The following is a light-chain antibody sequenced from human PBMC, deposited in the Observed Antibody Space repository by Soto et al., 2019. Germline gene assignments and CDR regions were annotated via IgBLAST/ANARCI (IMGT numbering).Light chain of an antibody. Sequence: EIVLTQSPATLSLSPGEGATLSCRASQSVSSYLAWYQQKPGQAPRLLIYDASNRATGIPARFSGSGSGTDLTLTISSLEPEDFAVYYCQQRSNWPRTFGQGTKVDIK. CDR2: DAS. CDR3: QQRSNWPRT. J-gene: IGKJ1*01. CDR1: QSVSSY. V-gene: IGKV3-11*01.